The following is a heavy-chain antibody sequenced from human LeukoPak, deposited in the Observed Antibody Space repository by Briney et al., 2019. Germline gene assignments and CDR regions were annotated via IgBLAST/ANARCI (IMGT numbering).Heavy chain of an antibody. CDR2: IYNSGST. Sequence: PSETLSLTSTVSGGSISSYYWSWIRQPAGKGLEWIGHIYNSGSTNSNPSLKGRVTMSVATSKNQFSLHLSSVTAADTAVYYCARSAFLVTAPGLYYFDYWGQGPLAAASS. D-gene: IGHD6-13*01. J-gene: IGHJ4*02. CDR3: ARSAFLVTAPGLYYFDY. V-gene: IGHV4-4*07. CDR1: GGSISSYY.